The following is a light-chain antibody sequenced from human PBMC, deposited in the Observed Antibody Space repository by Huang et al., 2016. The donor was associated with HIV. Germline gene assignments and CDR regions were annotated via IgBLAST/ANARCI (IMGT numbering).Light chain of an antibody. V-gene: IGKV3-15*01. CDR2: GAS. Sequence: EIVMTQSPATLSVSPGERATLSCRASQRVSSNLAWYQPKPGQAPRLLIYGASTRATGIPARGRGSGSETEFTLTISSLQSEDFALYYCQQYHNWPPLTFGGGTKVEIK. CDR3: QQYHNWPPLT. CDR1: QRVSSN. J-gene: IGKJ4*01.